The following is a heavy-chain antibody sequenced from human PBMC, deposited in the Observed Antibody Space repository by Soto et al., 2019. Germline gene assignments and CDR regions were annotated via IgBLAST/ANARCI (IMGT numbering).Heavy chain of an antibody. D-gene: IGHD2-15*01. CDR2: ISGSGGST. Sequence: EVQLLESGGGLVQPGGSLRLSCAASGFTFSSYAMSWVRQAPGKGLEWVSAISGSGGSTYYADSVKGRFTISRDNSKNTLYLQMTSLRAEDTAVYYCAKVEVVVVVASSFDYWGQGTLVTVSS. CDR1: GFTFSSYA. CDR3: AKVEVVVVVASSFDY. V-gene: IGHV3-23*01. J-gene: IGHJ4*02.